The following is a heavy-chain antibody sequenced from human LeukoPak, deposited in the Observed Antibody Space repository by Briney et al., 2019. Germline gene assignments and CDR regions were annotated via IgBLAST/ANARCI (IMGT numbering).Heavy chain of an antibody. CDR3: AKDPSLEGYCSSTSCTLGH. CDR1: GFTFSSYA. V-gene: IGHV3-23*01. CDR2: ISGSGGST. J-gene: IGHJ4*02. D-gene: IGHD2-2*01. Sequence: PGGSLRLSCAASGFTFSSYAMSWVRQAPGKGLEWVSAISGSGGSTYYADSVKGRFTISRDNSKNTLYLQMNSLRAEDTAVYYCAKDPSLEGYCSSTSCTLGHWGQGTLVTVSS.